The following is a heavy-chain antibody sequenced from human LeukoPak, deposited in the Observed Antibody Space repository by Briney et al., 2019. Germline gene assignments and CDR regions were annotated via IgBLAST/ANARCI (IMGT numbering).Heavy chain of an antibody. D-gene: IGHD5-18*01. CDR2: IKQDGSEK. CDR1: GFTFSSYW. CDR3: ARDLSGVTGYTYGRGIDY. Sequence: GGSLRLSCAASGFTFSSYWMSWVRQAPGKGLEWVANIKQDGSEKYYVDSVKGRFTISRDNAKSSLYLQMNSLRAEDTAIYYCARDLSGVTGYTYGRGIDYWGQGTLVTVSS. J-gene: IGHJ4*02. V-gene: IGHV3-7*01.